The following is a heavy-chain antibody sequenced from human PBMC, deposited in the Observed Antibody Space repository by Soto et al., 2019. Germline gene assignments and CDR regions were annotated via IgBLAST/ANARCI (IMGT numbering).Heavy chain of an antibody. CDR1: GGSISSSSYY. Sequence: ATLSLTCTVSGGSISSSSYYWGWIRQPPGKGLEWIGSIYYSGSTYYNPSLKSRVTISVDTSKSQFSLKLSSVTAADTAVYYCARRGELPPYPGWFDPWGQGTLVTVSS. CDR2: IYYSGST. CDR3: ARRGELPPYPGWFDP. J-gene: IGHJ5*02. D-gene: IGHD3-10*01. V-gene: IGHV4-39*01.